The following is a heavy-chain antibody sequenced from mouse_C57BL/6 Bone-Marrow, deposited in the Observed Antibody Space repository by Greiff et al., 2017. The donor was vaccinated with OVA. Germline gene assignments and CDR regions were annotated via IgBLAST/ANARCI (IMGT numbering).Heavy chain of an antibody. J-gene: IGHJ3*01. D-gene: IGHD1-1*01. CDR1: GFTFSDFY. CDR3: ARDARDYGKGFAY. Sequence: EVMLVESGGGLVQSGRSLRLSCATSGFTFSDFYMEWVRQAPGKGLEWIAASRNKANDYTTEYSASVKGRFIVSRDTSQSILYLQMNALRAEDTAIYYWARDARDYGKGFAYWGQGTLVTVSA. CDR2: SRNKANDYTT. V-gene: IGHV7-1*01.